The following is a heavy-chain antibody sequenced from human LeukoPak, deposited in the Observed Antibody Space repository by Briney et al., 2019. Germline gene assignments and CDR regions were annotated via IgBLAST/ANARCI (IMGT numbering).Heavy chain of an antibody. J-gene: IGHJ3*02. V-gene: IGHV3-53*01. D-gene: IGHD5-12*01. Sequence: PGGSLRLSCTVSGFTVSSNSMSWVRQAPGKGLEWVSFIYSDNTHYSDSVKGRFTISRDNSKNTLYLQMNSLRAEDTAVYYCAKDPTGYSGYDFAFDIWGQGTMVTVPS. CDR1: GFTVSSNS. CDR2: IYSDNT. CDR3: AKDPTGYSGYDFAFDI.